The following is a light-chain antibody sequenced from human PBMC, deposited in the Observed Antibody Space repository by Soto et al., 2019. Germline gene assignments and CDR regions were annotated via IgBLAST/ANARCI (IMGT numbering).Light chain of an antibody. V-gene: IGKV1-39*01. J-gene: IGKJ4*01. Sequence: DIQMTQSPSTLSASVGDRVTITCRASQSISSWLAWYQHQTGTAPKLLIYAASSLQGGVPSRFSGSGYGTQFTLTISGLQTEDFATYYCQQSYKIRTFGGGTKVDIK. CDR3: QQSYKIRT. CDR2: AAS. CDR1: QSISSW.